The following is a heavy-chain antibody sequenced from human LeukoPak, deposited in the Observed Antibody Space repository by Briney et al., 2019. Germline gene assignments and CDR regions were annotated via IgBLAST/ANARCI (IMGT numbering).Heavy chain of an antibody. CDR2: IDYSGST. CDR1: GGSISTFY. V-gene: IGHV4-59*01. J-gene: IGHJ4*02. D-gene: IGHD5-18*01. Sequence: SETLSLTCTVSGGSISTFYWSWIRQPPGKGLEWIGYIDYSGSTNYNPSLKSRVIISIDTSNNQFSLKLSSVTAADTAVYYCARGGRGYSYEIDYWGQGTLVSVSS. CDR3: ARGGRGYSYEIDY.